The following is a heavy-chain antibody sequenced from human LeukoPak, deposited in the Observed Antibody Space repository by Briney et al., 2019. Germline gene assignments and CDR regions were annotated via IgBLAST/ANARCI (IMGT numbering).Heavy chain of an antibody. V-gene: IGHV3-21*01. Sequence: GGSLRLSCAASGFTFSSYSMNWVRQAPGKGVEWVSSISSSSSYIYYADSVKGRFTISRDNAKNSLYLQMNSLRAEDTAVYYCASGGAEGFDYWGQGTLVTVSS. J-gene: IGHJ4*02. CDR1: GFTFSSYS. CDR2: ISSSSSYI. CDR3: ASGGAEGFDY.